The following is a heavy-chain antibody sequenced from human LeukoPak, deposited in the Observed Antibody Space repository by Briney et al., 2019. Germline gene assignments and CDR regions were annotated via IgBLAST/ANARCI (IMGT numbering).Heavy chain of an antibody. J-gene: IGHJ4*02. V-gene: IGHV3-74*01. D-gene: IGHD1-26*01. CDR3: ARALGSSSDY. CDR2: INSDGSST. Sequence: PGGSLRLSCAASGFTFSRDWMHWVRQAPGEGLVWVSRINSDGSSTSYADSVKGRFTISRDNAKNTLYLQMNSLRAEDTAVYYCARALGSSSDYWGQGTLVTVSS. CDR1: GFTFSRDW.